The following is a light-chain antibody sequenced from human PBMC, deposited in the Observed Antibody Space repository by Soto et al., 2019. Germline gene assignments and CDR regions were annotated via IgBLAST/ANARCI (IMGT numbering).Light chain of an antibody. CDR3: QQYKSWPPIT. CDR1: QSLNTD. CDR2: GAS. V-gene: IGKV3-15*01. Sequence: ILMTQSPYSLSVSPGETATLSCRASQSLNTDLAWYQQKPGQAPRLLLYGASTRATGISTRFSGGGSGTEFTLTISGLQSEDSAVYYCQQYKSWPPITFGQGTRLEIK. J-gene: IGKJ5*01.